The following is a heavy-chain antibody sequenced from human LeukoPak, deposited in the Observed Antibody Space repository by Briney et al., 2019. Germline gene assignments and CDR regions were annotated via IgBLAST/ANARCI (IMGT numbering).Heavy chain of an antibody. V-gene: IGHV4-59*08. CDR1: GGSISSYY. Sequence: PSETLSLTCTVSGGSISSYYWSWIRQPPGKGLEWIGHIYYSGSTNYNPSLKSRVTISVDTSKNQFSLKVRSVTAADTAVYYCARHMGYCSSTSCYSWFDPWGQGTLVTVSS. CDR2: IYYSGST. J-gene: IGHJ5*02. D-gene: IGHD2-2*01. CDR3: ARHMGYCSSTSCYSWFDP.